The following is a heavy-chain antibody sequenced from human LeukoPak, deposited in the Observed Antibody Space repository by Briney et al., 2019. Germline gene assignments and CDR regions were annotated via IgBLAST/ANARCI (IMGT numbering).Heavy chain of an antibody. CDR2: IWYDGSIQ. D-gene: IGHD2-15*01. J-gene: IGHJ4*02. CDR1: GFTFSSYA. V-gene: IGHV3-33*01. CDR3: ARAGYCSGGSCHGSDY. Sequence: GGSLRLFCAASGFTFSSYAMHWVRQAPGKGLEWVAAIWYDGSIQYYADSVKGRFTISRDNSKNTLYLQMDSLRAEDTAVYYCARAGYCSGGSCHGSDYWGQGTLLFVSS.